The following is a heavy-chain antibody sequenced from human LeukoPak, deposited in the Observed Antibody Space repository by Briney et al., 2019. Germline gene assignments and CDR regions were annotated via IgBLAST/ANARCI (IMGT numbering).Heavy chain of an antibody. V-gene: IGHV1-2*02. CDR3: TRDGGQHLGVLNY. CDR1: GYTFTDYY. D-gene: IGHD2-2*01. J-gene: IGHJ4*02. Sequence: ASVKVSCKTSGYTFTDYYVHWVRQAPGQGLEWMGWINPNSGDTNYPQKFQGRVTMTRDTSITTAYMELSRLRSDDTAVYYCTRDGGQHLGVLNYWGQGTLVTVSS. CDR2: INPNSGDT.